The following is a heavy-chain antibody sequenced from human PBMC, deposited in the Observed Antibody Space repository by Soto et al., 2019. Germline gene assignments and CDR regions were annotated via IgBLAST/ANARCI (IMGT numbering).Heavy chain of an antibody. J-gene: IGHJ4*01. V-gene: IGHV3-23*01. D-gene: IGHD1-7*01. CDR3: ASAHGAYNWNYYY. Sequence: SLRLSCAASGFTFSSYAMSWVRQAPGKGLEWVSAISGSGGSTYYADSVKGRFTISRDNSKNTLYLQMNSLRAEDTAVYYCASAHGAYNWNYYYWDQGTLFTVSS. CDR1: GFTFSSYA. CDR2: ISGSGGST.